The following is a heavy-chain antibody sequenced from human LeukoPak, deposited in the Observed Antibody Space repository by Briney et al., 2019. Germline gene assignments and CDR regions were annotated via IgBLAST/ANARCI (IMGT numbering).Heavy chain of an antibody. CDR2: IYYSGTT. D-gene: IGHD6-13*01. Sequence: SETLSLTCTVSGGSISFYYWSWLRQPPGKGLEWIGYIYYSGTTKYNPSLKSRITISVDTSKNQFSLQLSSVTAADTAVYYCARREYTGTWYGGWHFDYWGQGTLVTVSS. V-gene: IGHV4-59*08. CDR1: GGSISFYY. J-gene: IGHJ4*02. CDR3: ARREYTGTWYGGWHFDY.